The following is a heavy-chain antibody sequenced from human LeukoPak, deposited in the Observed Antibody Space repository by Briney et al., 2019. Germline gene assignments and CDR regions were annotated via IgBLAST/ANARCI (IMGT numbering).Heavy chain of an antibody. CDR1: GFTFSSYW. J-gene: IGHJ3*02. V-gene: IGHV3-74*01. Sequence: GGSLRLSCAASGFTFSSYWMHWVRQAPGKGLVWVSRINSDGSSTSYADSVKGRFNISRDNAKNTLYLQMNSLRAEDTALYYCVSGRGHDAFDIWGQGTMVTVSS. CDR3: VSGRGHDAFDI. D-gene: IGHD6-19*01. CDR2: INSDGSST.